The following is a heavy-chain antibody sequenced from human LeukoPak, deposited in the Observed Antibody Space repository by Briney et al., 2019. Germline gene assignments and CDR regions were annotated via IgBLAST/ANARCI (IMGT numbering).Heavy chain of an antibody. V-gene: IGHV1-69*13. CDR2: IIPIFGTA. Sequence: ASVKVSCKASGGTFSSYAISWVRQAPGQGLEWMGGIIPIFGTANYAQKFQGRVTITADESTSTAYMELSSLRSEDTAVYCCASYDGSGYYYWGQGTLVTVSS. D-gene: IGHD3-22*01. CDR3: ASYDGSGYYY. CDR1: GGTFSSYA. J-gene: IGHJ4*02.